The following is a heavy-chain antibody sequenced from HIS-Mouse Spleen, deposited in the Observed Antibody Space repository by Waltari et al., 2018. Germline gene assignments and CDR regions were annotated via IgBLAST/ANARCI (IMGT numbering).Heavy chain of an antibody. CDR1: GFTFSSYA. CDR2: ISGSGGST. Sequence: EVQLLESGGGLVQPGGSLSRSCAASGFTFSSYAMSLARQAPGKGLEWVSAISGSGGSTYYADSVKGRFTISRDNSKNTLYLQMNSLRAEDTAVYYCAKSRGGDCYDYWGQGTLVTVSS. D-gene: IGHD2-21*01. CDR3: AKSRGGDCYDY. V-gene: IGHV3-23*01. J-gene: IGHJ4*02.